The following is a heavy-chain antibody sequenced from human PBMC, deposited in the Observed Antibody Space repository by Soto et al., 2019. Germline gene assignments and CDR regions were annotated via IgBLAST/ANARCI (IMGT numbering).Heavy chain of an antibody. V-gene: IGHV1-69*12. CDR1: GGTFSSYA. CDR2: IIPIFGTA. CDR3: ARPTRYYYDSSGQSAWFDP. Sequence: QVQLVQSGDEVKKPGSSVKVSCKASGGTFSSYAISWVRQAPGQGLEWMGGIIPIFGTANYAQKFQGRVTITADESTSTAYMELSSLRSQDTAVYYCARPTRYYYDSSGQSAWFDPWGQGTLVTVSS. D-gene: IGHD3-22*01. J-gene: IGHJ5*02.